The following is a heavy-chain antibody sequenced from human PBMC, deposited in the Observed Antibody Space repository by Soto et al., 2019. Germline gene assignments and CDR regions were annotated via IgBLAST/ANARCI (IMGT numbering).Heavy chain of an antibody. Sequence: ASVKVSCKASRYTFTGYYMHWVRQAPGQGLEWMGWMNPNSGGTSYAQKFQGRVTMTRDTSIATAYMELSSLTSDDTAVYYCARDLPYGYEAYWYFDLWGRGTLVTVS. D-gene: IGHD5-18*01. J-gene: IGHJ2*01. CDR1: RYTFTGYY. CDR2: MNPNSGGT. V-gene: IGHV1-2*02. CDR3: ARDLPYGYEAYWYFDL.